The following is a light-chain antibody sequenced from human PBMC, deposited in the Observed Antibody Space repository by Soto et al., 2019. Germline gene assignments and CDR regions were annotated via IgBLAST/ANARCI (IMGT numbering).Light chain of an antibody. V-gene: IGKV1-33*01. CDR2: DAS. Sequence: DIQMTQSPSSLSASVGDRVTITCQASQDISNYLNWYQQKPGKAPKLLIYDASNFETGVPSRFSGSGSLTDFTFTISSLHPEDISTYYCQQYDNLPFTFGPGTNVHIK. J-gene: IGKJ3*01. CDR1: QDISNY. CDR3: QQYDNLPFT.